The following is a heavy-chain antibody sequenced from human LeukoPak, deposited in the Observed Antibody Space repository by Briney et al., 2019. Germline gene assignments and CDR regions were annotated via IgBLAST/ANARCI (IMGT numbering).Heavy chain of an antibody. V-gene: IGHV3-23*01. J-gene: IGHJ4*02. D-gene: IGHD3-10*01. CDR3: ARGGTMYYGSGNFDY. Sequence: TGGSLRLSCAAFGFTFSSYGMHWVRQAPGKGLEWVSAISGSGGSTYYADSVKGRFTISRDNSKNTLYLQMNSLRAEDTAVYSCARGGTMYYGSGNFDYWGQGTLVTVSS. CDR2: ISGSGGST. CDR1: GFTFSSYG.